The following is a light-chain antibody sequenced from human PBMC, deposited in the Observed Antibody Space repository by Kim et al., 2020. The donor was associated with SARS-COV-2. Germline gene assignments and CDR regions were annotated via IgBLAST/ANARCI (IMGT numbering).Light chain of an antibody. J-gene: IGKJ2*01. CDR2: GAS. Sequence: LSPAERATPSCRASQAITNSYLAWYQQKPGQAPRLLIYGASSRATGIPNRFSGSGSGTDFTLTISRLEPEDFAVYYCQHYGNSPYTFGQGTKLEI. CDR1: QAITNSY. V-gene: IGKV3-20*01. CDR3: QHYGNSPYT.